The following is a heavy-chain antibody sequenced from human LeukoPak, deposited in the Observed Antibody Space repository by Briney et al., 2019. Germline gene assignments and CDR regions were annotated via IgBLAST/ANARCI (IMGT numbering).Heavy chain of an antibody. V-gene: IGHV4-4*07. CDR1: GGSISSYY. J-gene: IGHJ6*03. D-gene: IGHD3-10*01. Sequence: PSETLSLTCTVSGGSISSYYWSWIRQPAGKGLGWIGRIYTSGSTNYNPSLKSRVTMSVDTSKNQFSLKLSSVTAADTAVYYCARAAEDYYGSGSFKYYYYYYYMDVWGKGTTVTVSS. CDR3: ARAAEDYYGSGSFKYYYYYYYMDV. CDR2: IYTSGST.